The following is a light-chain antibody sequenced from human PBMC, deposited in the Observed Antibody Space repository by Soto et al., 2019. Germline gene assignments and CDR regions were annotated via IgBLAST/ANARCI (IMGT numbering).Light chain of an antibody. CDR2: DAS. J-gene: IGKJ5*01. CDR1: QSVGTF. Sequence: EILLTQSPATLSLSPGERSTLSCRASQSVGTFFAWYQQKPGQPPRILIYDASFRATGIPERFSGSGSGTDFTLSISSLEPEDFAVYYCQQYSSSTITFGQGTRLEI. CDR3: QQYSSSTIT. V-gene: IGKV3-11*01.